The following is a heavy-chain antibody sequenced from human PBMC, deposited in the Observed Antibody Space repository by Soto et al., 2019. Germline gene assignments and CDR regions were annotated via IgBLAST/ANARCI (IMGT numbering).Heavy chain of an antibody. CDR2: IYYTGST. J-gene: IGHJ3*02. CDR1: GDSISSGSYY. D-gene: IGHD1-26*01. V-gene: IGHV4-31*03. CDR3: ARGSRRKATSPRPAAFDI. Sequence: QVQLQESGPGLVKASQTLSLTCTVSGDSISSGSYYWSWIRQYPGKGLEWIGYIYYTGSTYYTPTLKSRITTSVDTSKNQFSLRLTSVTAADTAVYYCARGSRRKATSPRPAAFDIWGQGTVITVSS.